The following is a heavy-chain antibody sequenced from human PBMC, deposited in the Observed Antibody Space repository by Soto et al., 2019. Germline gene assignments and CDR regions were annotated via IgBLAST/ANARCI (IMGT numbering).Heavy chain of an antibody. CDR2: IIPIFGTA. CDR1: GGRFSSYA. V-gene: IGHV1-69*13. Sequence: GATVEVSCKASGGRFSSYASCWVRQAPGQGLEWMGGIIPIFGTANYAQKFQGRVTITADESTSTAYMELSSLRSEDTAVYYCARAHSRRINWFDPWGQGTLVTVSS. J-gene: IGHJ5*02. CDR3: ARAHSRRINWFDP.